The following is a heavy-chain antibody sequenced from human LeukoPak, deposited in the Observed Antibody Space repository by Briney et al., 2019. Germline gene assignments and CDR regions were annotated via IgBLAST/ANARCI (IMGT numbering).Heavy chain of an antibody. V-gene: IGHV4-59*08. CDR2: IYYSGST. J-gene: IGHJ3*02. CDR1: GGSISSYY. CDR3: ARWPSPHLPRNAFDI. Sequence: SETLSLTCTVSGGSISSYYWSWIRQPPGKGLEWIGYIYYSGSTNYNPSLKSRVTISVDTSKNQFSLKLSSVTAADTAVYYCARWPSPHLPRNAFDIWGQGTMVTVSS.